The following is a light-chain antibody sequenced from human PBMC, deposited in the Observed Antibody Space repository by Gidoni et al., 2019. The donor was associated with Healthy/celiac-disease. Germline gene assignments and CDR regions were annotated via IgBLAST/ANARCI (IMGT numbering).Light chain of an antibody. J-gene: IGLJ2*01. CDR3: QSYDSSLSVL. V-gene: IGLV1-40*01. CDR1: SSNIGAGYD. Sequence: QSVLTQPPSVSGAPGQRVTISCTGISSNIGAGYDVHWYQQLPGTDPKLLIYGNSNRPSGVPNRFSGSKSGTSASLAITGLQAVDEADYYCQSYDSSLSVLFGGGTKLTVL. CDR2: GNS.